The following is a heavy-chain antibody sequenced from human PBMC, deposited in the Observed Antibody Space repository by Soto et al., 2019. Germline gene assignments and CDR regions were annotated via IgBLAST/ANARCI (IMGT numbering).Heavy chain of an antibody. Sequence: VQLVQSGAEVKKPGSSVKFSCKASEGTSSSYTISWVRQAPGQGLEWMGRIIPILGIANYAQKFQGRVTITADKSTSTAYMELSSLRSEDTAVYYCVLVVAATSDAFDIWGQGTMVTVSS. D-gene: IGHD2-15*01. CDR1: EGTSSSYT. CDR2: IIPILGIA. V-gene: IGHV1-69*02. J-gene: IGHJ3*02. CDR3: VLVVAATSDAFDI.